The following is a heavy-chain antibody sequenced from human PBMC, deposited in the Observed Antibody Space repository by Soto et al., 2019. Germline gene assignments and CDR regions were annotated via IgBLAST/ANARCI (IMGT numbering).Heavy chain of an antibody. J-gene: IGHJ4*02. CDR3: AKKGYYPSGKINLFDS. CDR1: GYSINSDYY. Sequence: ETLSLTCAVSGYSINSDYYWGWIRQPPGKGLEWIGSVDHSGRTYYSPSLRSRLTIFIDTSKNQFSLRLTSVTAADTAMYFCAKKGYYPSGKINLFDSWGPGTLVTAPQ. D-gene: IGHD3-10*01. V-gene: IGHV4-38-2*01. CDR2: VDHSGRT.